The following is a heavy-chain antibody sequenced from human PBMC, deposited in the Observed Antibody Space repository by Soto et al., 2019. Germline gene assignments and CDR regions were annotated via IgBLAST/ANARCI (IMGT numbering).Heavy chain of an antibody. D-gene: IGHD2-15*01. Sequence: GSLRLSCAASGSSVSGSTMHWVRQASGKGLEWVGHIRSKANSYATAYSASVKGRFIIARDYSKNTAYLQMNSLKTEDTAVYYCTRPHYCSGGSCLSDYWDQGTLVTVSS. V-gene: IGHV3-73*01. CDR1: GSSVSGST. CDR2: IRSKANSYAT. J-gene: IGHJ4*02. CDR3: TRPHYCSGGSCLSDY.